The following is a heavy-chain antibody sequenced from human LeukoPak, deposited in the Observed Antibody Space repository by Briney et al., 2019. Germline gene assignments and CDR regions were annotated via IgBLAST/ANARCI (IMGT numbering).Heavy chain of an antibody. CDR3: AREHADIVATSDYYYYYGMDV. J-gene: IGHJ6*02. V-gene: IGHV1-69*04. Sequence: SVQVSCKASGGTFSSYAISWVRPAPGQGLEWMGRIIPILCIANYAQKFQGRVTITADKSTSTAYMELSSLRSEDTAVYYCAREHADIVATSDYYYYYGMDVWGQGTTVTVSS. CDR1: GGTFSSYA. CDR2: IIPILCIA. D-gene: IGHD5-12*01.